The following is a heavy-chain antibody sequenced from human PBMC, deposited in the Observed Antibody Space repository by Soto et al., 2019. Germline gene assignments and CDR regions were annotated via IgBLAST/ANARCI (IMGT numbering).Heavy chain of an antibody. Sequence: QVQLVQSGAEVKKPGASVKVSCKASGSRFSNYVISWVRQAPGHGLEWLGRIIPIFNSTKYAQSFQGRVTITADKSTSTASLELSSLRSDDTAVYYCAREGRGKKAGYNGLVSLGYWGQGTLVTVSS. D-gene: IGHD2-2*02. CDR1: GSRFSNYV. V-gene: IGHV1-69*06. CDR2: IIPIFNST. CDR3: AREGRGKKAGYNGLVSLGY. J-gene: IGHJ4*02.